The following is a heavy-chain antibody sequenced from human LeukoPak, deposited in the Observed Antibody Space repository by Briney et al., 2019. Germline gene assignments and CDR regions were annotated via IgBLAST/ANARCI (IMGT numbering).Heavy chain of an antibody. CDR1: GYTFTSYG. Sequence: GASVKVSCKASGYTFTSYGISWVRQAPEQGLEWMGWISAYNGNTNYAQKLQGRVTMTTDTSTSTAYMELRSLRSDDTAVYYCARVRYYYGSGSYQIDYFDYWGQGTLVTVSS. J-gene: IGHJ4*02. V-gene: IGHV1-18*01. CDR3: ARVRYYYGSGSYQIDYFDY. D-gene: IGHD3-10*01. CDR2: ISAYNGNT.